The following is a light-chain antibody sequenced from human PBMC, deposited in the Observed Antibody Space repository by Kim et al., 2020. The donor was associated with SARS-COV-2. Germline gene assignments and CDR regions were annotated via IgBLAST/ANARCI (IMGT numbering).Light chain of an antibody. Sequence: ASVGDRGTITCRASHGISSYLYWYQQRPGKAPKLLIDAASSLRSGVPSRFSGSGSGTDFTLTISSLQPEDFATYYCQQSYSTPLTFGGGTKVDIK. V-gene: IGKV1-39*01. CDR3: QQSYSTPLT. J-gene: IGKJ4*01. CDR2: AAS. CDR1: HGISSY.